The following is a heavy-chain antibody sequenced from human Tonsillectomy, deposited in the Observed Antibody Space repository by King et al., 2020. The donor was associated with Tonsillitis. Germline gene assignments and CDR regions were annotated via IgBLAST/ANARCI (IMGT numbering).Heavy chain of an antibody. CDR3: AGGFEEKLGIGGDAFDI. CDR2: ISSSGSST. CDR1: GFTFSSYE. D-gene: IGHD7-27*01. Sequence: VQLVESGGGLVQPGGSLRLSCAASGFTFSSYEMNWVRQAPGKGLEWVSYISSSGSSTYYADSVKGRFTISRDNAKNSLYLQMNSLRAEETAVYYCAGGFEEKLGIGGDAFDIRGQGTMVTVSS. J-gene: IGHJ3*02. V-gene: IGHV3-48*03.